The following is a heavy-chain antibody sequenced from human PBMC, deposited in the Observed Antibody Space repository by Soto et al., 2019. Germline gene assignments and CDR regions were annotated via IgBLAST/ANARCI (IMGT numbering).Heavy chain of an antibody. V-gene: IGHV3-64D*06. Sequence: LRLSCSASGFTFSSYAMHWVRQAPGKGLEYVSGIRGNGDPPFYADSVKGRFTISRDNSKNTLYLQMSSLSADDTAVYYCVKSRGGNNFDFFDWGQGALVTVSS. CDR2: IRGNGDPP. CDR1: GFTFSSYA. J-gene: IGHJ4*02. CDR3: VKSRGGNNFDFFD. D-gene: IGHD5-12*01.